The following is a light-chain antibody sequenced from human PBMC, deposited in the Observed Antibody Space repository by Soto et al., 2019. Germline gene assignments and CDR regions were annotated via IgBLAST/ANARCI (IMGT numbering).Light chain of an antibody. Sequence: EFVLTQSPATLSLSPGERATLSCRASQTVITYLAWYQQKPGRAPRLLIYDATKRVTGIPARFSGSGSGTDFTLTISSLEPEDFAVYYCQQRGTFGGGTKVDIK. V-gene: IGKV3-11*01. CDR2: DAT. CDR1: QTVITY. J-gene: IGKJ4*01. CDR3: QQRGT.